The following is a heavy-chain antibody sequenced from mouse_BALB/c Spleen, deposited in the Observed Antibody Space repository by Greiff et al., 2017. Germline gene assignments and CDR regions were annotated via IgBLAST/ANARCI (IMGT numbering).Heavy chain of an antibody. J-gene: IGHJ4*01. CDR2: IWSGGST. Sequence: VQLQESGPGLVQPSQSLSITCTVSGFSLTSYGVHWVRQSPGKGLEWLGVIWSGGSTDYNAAFISRLSISKDNSKSQVFFKMNSLQANDTAIYYCASLSFSYYYAMDYWGQGTSVTVSS. CDR3: ASLSFSYYYAMDY. D-gene: IGHD1-2*01. V-gene: IGHV2-2*02. CDR1: GFSLTSYG.